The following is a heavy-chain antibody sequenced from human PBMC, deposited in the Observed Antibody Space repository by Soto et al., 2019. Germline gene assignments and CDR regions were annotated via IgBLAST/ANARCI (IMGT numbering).Heavy chain of an antibody. CDR2: ISGSGGST. Sequence: PGGSLRLSCAASGFTFSSYAMSWVRQAPGKGLEWVSAISGSGGSTYYADSVKGRFTISRDNSKNTLYLQMNSLRAEDTAVYYCAKDRSVGYCSSTSCYTDGMDVWGQGTTVTV. CDR3: AKDRSVGYCSSTSCYTDGMDV. D-gene: IGHD2-2*02. J-gene: IGHJ6*02. CDR1: GFTFSSYA. V-gene: IGHV3-23*01.